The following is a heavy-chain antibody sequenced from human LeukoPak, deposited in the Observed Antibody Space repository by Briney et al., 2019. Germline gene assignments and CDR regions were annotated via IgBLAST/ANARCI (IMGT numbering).Heavy chain of an antibody. CDR3: ARAVGSSGRVYYFAY. Sequence: GGSLRLSCAASGFIFSDYYMSWIRQAPGKGLECVSHISSSSSLTDYTDSVKGRFTISRDNAKSSLYLQMNILRAEDTAVYYCARAVGSSGRVYYFAYWGQGTLVTVSS. CDR2: ISSSSSLT. V-gene: IGHV3-11*06. D-gene: IGHD6-19*01. J-gene: IGHJ4*02. CDR1: GFIFSDYY.